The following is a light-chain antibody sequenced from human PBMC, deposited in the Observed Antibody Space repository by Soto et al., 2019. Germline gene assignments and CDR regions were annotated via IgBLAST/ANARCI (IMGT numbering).Light chain of an antibody. V-gene: IGLV2-14*03. Sequence: QCVLTRPASLSGAAGEGIAISCTGTSSDVGGYNYVSWYQQHPGKAPKLMIYDVSNRPSGVSNRFSGSKSGNTASLTISGLQAEDEADYYCCSYTTSSTYVFGTGTKVTVL. CDR1: SSDVGGYNY. CDR3: CSYTTSSTYV. CDR2: DVS. J-gene: IGLJ1*01.